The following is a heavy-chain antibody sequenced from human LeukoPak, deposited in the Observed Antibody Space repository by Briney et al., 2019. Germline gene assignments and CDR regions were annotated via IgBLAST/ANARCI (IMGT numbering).Heavy chain of an antibody. V-gene: IGHV4-39*07. Sequence: GSLRLSCAASGFTVSSNYMSWVRQPPGKGLEWIGSIYYSGSTYYNPSLKSRVTISVDTSKNQFSLKLSSVTAADTAVYYCARGSMEYGSGIWVWFDPWGQGTLVTVSS. CDR3: ARGSMEYGSGIWVWFDP. CDR2: IYYSGST. D-gene: IGHD3-10*01. CDR1: GFTVSSNY. J-gene: IGHJ5*02.